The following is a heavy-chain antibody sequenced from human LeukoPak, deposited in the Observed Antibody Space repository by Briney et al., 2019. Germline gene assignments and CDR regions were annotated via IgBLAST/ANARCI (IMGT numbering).Heavy chain of an antibody. J-gene: IGHJ4*02. CDR2: IYSSGST. D-gene: IGHD2-15*01. CDR1: GGSISGYY. Sequence: PSETLSLTCTVSGGSISGYYWSWIRQPAGKGLEWIGQIYSSGSTYYTPSLKSRLTMSGDTSKNQFSLKLSSVTAADTAVYYCVRGGSKAAATFDYWGQGTLVTVSS. V-gene: IGHV4-4*07. CDR3: VRGGSKAAATFDY.